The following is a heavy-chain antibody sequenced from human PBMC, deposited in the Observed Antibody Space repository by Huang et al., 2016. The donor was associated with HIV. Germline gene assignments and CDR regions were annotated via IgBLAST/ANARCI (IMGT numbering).Heavy chain of an antibody. D-gene: IGHD3-9*01. CDR3: ARAPTGSLLGYYYYGMDV. CDR2: IYSVGYT. Sequence: EVQLVESGGGLIQPGGSLRLSCAASGFTVSSNYMSWVRQAPGKGLEVGSVIYSVGYTYDADSVKGRFTISRDNSKNTLYLQMNSLRAEDTAVYYCARAPTGSLLGYYYYGMDVWGQGTTVTVSS. J-gene: IGHJ6*02. CDR1: GFTVSSNY. V-gene: IGHV3-53*01.